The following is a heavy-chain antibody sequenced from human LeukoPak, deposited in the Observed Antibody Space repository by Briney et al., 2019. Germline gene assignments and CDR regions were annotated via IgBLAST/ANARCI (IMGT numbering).Heavy chain of an antibody. J-gene: IGHJ5*02. CDR3: ARETQQQLVARVGWFDP. V-gene: IGHV1-2*02. D-gene: IGHD6-13*01. Sequence: GASVKVSCKASGYTFTGYYMHWVRQAPGQGLEWMGWINPNSGGTNYAQKFQGRVTMTRDTSISTDYMELSRLRSDDTAVYYCARETQQQLVARVGWFDPWGQGTLVTVSS. CDR1: GYTFTGYY. CDR2: INPNSGGT.